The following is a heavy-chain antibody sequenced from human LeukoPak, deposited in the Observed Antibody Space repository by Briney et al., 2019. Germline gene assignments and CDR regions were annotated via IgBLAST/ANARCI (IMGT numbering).Heavy chain of an antibody. D-gene: IGHD2-15*01. V-gene: IGHV4-34*01. Sequence: SEILSLTFAVFGGSFSGYYWRWVRQPPGKGLGWVGEINHSGSTNYNPSLKSRVTISVDTSKNQLPLNPGSVTAADTAVYYCARRYCSGGSCPQSRGPYYFDYWGQGTLVTVSS. J-gene: IGHJ4*02. CDR1: GGSFSGYY. CDR3: ARRYCSGGSCPQSRGPYYFDY. CDR2: INHSGST.